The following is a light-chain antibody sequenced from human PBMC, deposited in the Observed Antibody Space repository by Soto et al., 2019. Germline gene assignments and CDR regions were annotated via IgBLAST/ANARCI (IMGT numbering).Light chain of an antibody. J-gene: IGKJ1*01. CDR3: QQYNNWPRT. V-gene: IGKV3-15*01. Sequence: EIVMTQSPATLSVSPGEGATLTCRPSQSVSSNLAWYQQKPGQAPRLLIYGASTRATGIPARFSGSGSGTEFTLTISSLQSEDFAVYNCQQYNNWPRTFGQGTKVDFK. CDR2: GAS. CDR1: QSVSSN.